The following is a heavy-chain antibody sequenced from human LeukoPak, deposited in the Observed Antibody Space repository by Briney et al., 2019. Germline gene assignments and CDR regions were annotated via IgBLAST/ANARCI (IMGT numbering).Heavy chain of an antibody. D-gene: IGHD3-9*01. CDR2: IYYSGST. CDR3: ARVGILTGYS. CDR1: GGSISSYY. V-gene: IGHV4-59*01. Sequence: SGTLSLTCTVSGGSISSYYWSWIRQPPGKGLEWIGYIYYSGSTNYNPSLKSRVTISVDTSKNQFSLKLSSVTAADTAVYYCARVGILTGYSWGQGTLVTVSS. J-gene: IGHJ5*02.